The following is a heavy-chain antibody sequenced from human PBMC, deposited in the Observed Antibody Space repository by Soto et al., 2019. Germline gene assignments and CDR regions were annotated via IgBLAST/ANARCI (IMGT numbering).Heavy chain of an antibody. CDR3: ARPRGYSYVLPDY. CDR1: GFTFSSYN. D-gene: IGHD5-18*01. J-gene: IGHJ4*02. Sequence: EVQLVESGGGLVQPGGSLRLSCAASGFTFSSYNMNLVRQAPGKGLEWVSYISSSSSTIYYADSVKGRFTISRDNAKNSLYLQMNSLRDEDTAVYYCARPRGYSYVLPDYWGQGTLVTVSS. V-gene: IGHV3-48*02. CDR2: ISSSSSTI.